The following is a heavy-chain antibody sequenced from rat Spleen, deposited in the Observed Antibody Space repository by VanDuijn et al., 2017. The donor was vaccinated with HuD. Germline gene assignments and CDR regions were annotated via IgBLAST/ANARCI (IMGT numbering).Heavy chain of an antibody. V-gene: IGHV5-19*01. CDR2: ISPSGTKS. CDR1: GFTYSNYV. J-gene: IGHJ4*01. CDR3: ATDGYYDGIYYSVYVMDA. D-gene: IGHD1-12*02. Sequence: EVQLVESGGGLVQPGRSLKLSCAASGFTYSNYVMAWVRQAPTKGLEWVASISPSGTKSHYRDSVKGRFTISRDNAKSTLYLQMDSLKSEDTATYYCATDGYYDGIYYSVYVMDAWAQGASVTVSS.